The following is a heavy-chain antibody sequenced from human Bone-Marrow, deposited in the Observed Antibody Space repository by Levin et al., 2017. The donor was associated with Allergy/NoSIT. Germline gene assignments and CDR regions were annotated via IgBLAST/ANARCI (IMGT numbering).Heavy chain of an antibody. CDR1: GFTFSSYA. Sequence: SCSASGFTFSSYAMHWVRQAPGKGLEYVSAITTNGGTTYYADSVKGRFTISRDNSKNTLYLQMSSLRAEDTAVYYCVKDGARGYSYGYFDYWGQGTLVTVSS. D-gene: IGHD5-18*01. J-gene: IGHJ4*02. CDR3: VKDGARGYSYGYFDY. CDR2: ITTNGGTT. V-gene: IGHV3-64D*06.